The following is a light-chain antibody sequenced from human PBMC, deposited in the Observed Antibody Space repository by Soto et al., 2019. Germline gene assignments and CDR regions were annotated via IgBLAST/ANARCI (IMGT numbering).Light chain of an antibody. V-gene: IGKV1-39*01. CDR2: AAS. J-gene: IGKJ4*01. CDR3: QQTYTTPLT. CDR1: ETIGRF. Sequence: DLQMTQSPSSLSASIGDRVTITCRASETIGRFLHWYQQSPGKAPQLLIFAASTLRSGVPSRFSGSRSGTDFTLTISGLQPDDFATYYCQQTYTTPLTFGGGTKVEIK.